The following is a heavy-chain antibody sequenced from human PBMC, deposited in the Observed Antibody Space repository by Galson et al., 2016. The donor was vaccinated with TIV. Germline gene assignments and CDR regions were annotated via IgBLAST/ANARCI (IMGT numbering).Heavy chain of an antibody. V-gene: IGHV3-23*01. Sequence: CAASGFTFSSFAVSWVRQAPGKGLEWVSGISAGGGRTNYADSVKGRFTISRDNPKNTLYLQMSSLRAEDTAVYSCAKMDSSGFDYVRRFDVWGQGTTVTVSS. J-gene: IGHJ6*02. CDR2: ISAGGGRT. CDR1: GFTFSSFA. D-gene: IGHD3-22*01. CDR3: AKMDSSGFDYVRRFDV.